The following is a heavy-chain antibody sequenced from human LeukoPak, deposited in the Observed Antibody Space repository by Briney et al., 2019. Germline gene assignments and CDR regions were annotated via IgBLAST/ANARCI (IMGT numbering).Heavy chain of an antibody. CDR3: ARGVYDFWSGPYYYYYYGMDV. CDR1: GFTFSSYA. CDR2: ISYDGSNK. J-gene: IGHJ6*02. Sequence: PGGSLRLSCAASGFTFSSYAMHWVRQAPGKGLEWVAVISYDGSNKYYADSVKGRFTISRDNSKNTLYLQMNSLRAEDTAVYYCARGVYDFWSGPYYYYYYGMDVWGQGTTVTVSS. V-gene: IGHV3-30-3*01. D-gene: IGHD3-3*01.